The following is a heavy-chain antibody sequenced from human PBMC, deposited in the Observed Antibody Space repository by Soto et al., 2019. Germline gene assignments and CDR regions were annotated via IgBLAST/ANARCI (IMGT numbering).Heavy chain of an antibody. Sequence: GGSLRLSCAASEFTFKSYGMHWVRQAPGKGLAWVAVISFDGNRKHYADSVRGRFTISRDNSKNTLYLQMNSLRTEDTAIYYCARDSYRGDVVLTPAPYGNDYWGRGTLVTVPQ. CDR1: EFTFKSYG. CDR2: ISFDGNRK. CDR3: ARDSYRGDVVLTPAPYGNDY. J-gene: IGHJ4*02. D-gene: IGHD2-2*01. V-gene: IGHV3-30*03.